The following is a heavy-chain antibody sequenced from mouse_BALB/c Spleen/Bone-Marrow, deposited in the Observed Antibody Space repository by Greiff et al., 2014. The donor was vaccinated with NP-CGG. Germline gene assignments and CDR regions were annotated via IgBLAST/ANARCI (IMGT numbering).Heavy chain of an antibody. V-gene: IGHV14-3*02. J-gene: IGHJ2*01. CDR3: TRGEDY. CDR2: IDPANGNT. Sequence: EVQLQQSGAELVKPGASVKLSCTGSGFNIKDTFMHRVKQRPEQGLEWIGRIDPANGNTKYDPKFQGKATITADTSSNTAYLHLTSLTSEDTAVYYCTRGEDYWGQGTTLAVSS. CDR1: GFNIKDTF.